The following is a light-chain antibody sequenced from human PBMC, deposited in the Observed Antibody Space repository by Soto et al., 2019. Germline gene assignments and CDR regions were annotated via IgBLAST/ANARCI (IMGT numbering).Light chain of an antibody. J-gene: IGKJ5*01. Sequence: EIVLTQSPATLSLSPGERATLFCRASQSVSSYFAWYQQKPGQAPNLLIYDASNRATGIPARFSGSGSGTDFTLTISSLETEDFAVYSCQQRSNWPLSVGEGTRLE. V-gene: IGKV3-11*01. CDR1: QSVSSY. CDR2: DAS. CDR3: QQRSNWPLS.